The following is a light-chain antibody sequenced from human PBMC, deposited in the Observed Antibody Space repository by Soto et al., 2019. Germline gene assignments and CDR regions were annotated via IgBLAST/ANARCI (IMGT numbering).Light chain of an antibody. CDR2: KAS. CDR3: QHYSAFSVT. Sequence: QSPSTLSASVEDRVAITXXXXXNIGDLLAWYQQKPGEAPKLLIYKASYLESGVPSRFSGSGSGTEFTLTISSLQPGDLATYYCQHYSAFSVTFGQGTKVEIK. CDR1: XNIGDL. V-gene: IGKV1-5*03. J-gene: IGKJ1*01.